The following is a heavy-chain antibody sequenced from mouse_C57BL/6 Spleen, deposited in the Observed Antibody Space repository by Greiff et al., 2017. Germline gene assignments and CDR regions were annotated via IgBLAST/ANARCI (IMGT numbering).Heavy chain of an antibody. Sequence: QVQLQQSGAELVKPGASVKISCKASGYAFSSYWMNWVKQRPGKGLEWIGNINPSNGGTNYNEKFKSKATLTVDKSSSTAYMQLSSLTSEDSAVYYCARSNWDGYFDYWGQGTTLTVSS. CDR3: ARSNWDGYFDY. J-gene: IGHJ2*01. CDR2: INPSNGGT. CDR1: GYAFSSYW. V-gene: IGHV1-53*01. D-gene: IGHD4-1*01.